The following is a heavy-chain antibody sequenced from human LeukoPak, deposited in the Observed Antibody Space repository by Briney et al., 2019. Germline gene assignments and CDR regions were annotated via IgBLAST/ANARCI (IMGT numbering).Heavy chain of an antibody. J-gene: IGHJ5*02. CDR1: GFTFSTYA. Sequence: GGSLRLSCAASGFTFSTYAVNWVRPAPGKGLEWVSAISGSGGSTYYADSVKGRFTISRDNSKNTLYLQMNSLRAEDTAVYYCAKDHSIFDPWGQGTLVTVSS. CDR2: ISGSGGST. V-gene: IGHV3-23*01. CDR3: AKDHSIFDP. D-gene: IGHD2/OR15-2a*01.